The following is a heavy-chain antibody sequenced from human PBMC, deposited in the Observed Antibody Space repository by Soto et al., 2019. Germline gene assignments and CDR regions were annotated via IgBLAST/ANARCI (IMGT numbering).Heavy chain of an antibody. D-gene: IGHD4-17*01. V-gene: IGHV1-18*01. Sequence: QVQLVQSGAEVKKPGASVKVSCKASGYTFTSYGISWVRQAPGQGLEWMGWISAYNGNTNYAQKLQGRVTMTTDTSPSPAYMELRSLRSDDTAVYYCARNEIRGSGYGDYGHYYYYYMDVWGKGTTVTVAS. CDR3: ARNEIRGSGYGDYGHYYYYYMDV. J-gene: IGHJ6*03. CDR1: GYTFTSYG. CDR2: ISAYNGNT.